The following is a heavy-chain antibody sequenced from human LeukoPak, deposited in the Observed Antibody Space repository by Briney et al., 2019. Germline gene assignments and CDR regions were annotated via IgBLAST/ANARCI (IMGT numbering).Heavy chain of an antibody. CDR1: GFTFSSYG. Sequence: PGGSLRLSCAASGFTFSSYGMHWVRQAPGKGLEWVAFIRYDGSNKYYADSVKGRFTISRDNSKNTLYLQMNSLRAEDTAVYYGAKDQGSYPYYFDYWGQGTLVTVSS. D-gene: IGHD3-10*01. J-gene: IGHJ4*02. CDR3: AKDQGSYPYYFDY. V-gene: IGHV3-30*02. CDR2: IRYDGSNK.